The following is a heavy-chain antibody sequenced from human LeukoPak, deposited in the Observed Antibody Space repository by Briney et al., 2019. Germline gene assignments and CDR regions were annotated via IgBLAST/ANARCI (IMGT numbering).Heavy chain of an antibody. CDR2: ICGSGTST. V-gene: IGHV3-23*05. J-gene: IGHJ4*02. CDR3: AKALGASCYTSVAY. CDR1: GFTFSNYA. D-gene: IGHD2-2*02. Sequence: GGSLRLSCAASGFTFSNYAMTWVRQAPGKGLEWVSVICGSGTSTYYADSVTGRFTVSRDNSKNTPYLQMNSLRAEDTAVYYCAKALGASCYTSVAYWGQGTPVTVSS.